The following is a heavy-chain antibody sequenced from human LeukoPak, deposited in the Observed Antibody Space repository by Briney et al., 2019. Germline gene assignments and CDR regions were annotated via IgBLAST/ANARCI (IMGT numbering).Heavy chain of an antibody. CDR2: IYYSGST. D-gene: IGHD6-13*01. CDR3: GRGRSGIAAGELWFDP. CDR1: GGSLSSGGYY. V-gene: IGHV4-31*03. J-gene: IGHJ5*02. Sequence: SQTLSLTCTVSGGSLSSGGYYWRWIRQHPGKGLEGIGYIYYSGSTYFNPSLKSRVTISVDTSKNQFSLKLSSVTAADTAVYYCGRGRSGIAAGELWFDPWGQGTLVTVSS.